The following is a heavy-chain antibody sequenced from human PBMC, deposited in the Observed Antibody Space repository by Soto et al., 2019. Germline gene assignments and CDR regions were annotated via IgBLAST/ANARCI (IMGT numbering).Heavy chain of an antibody. V-gene: IGHV4-31*03. CDR1: GGSISSGGYY. CDR3: ARTVYCSSTSCARYSYDMDV. J-gene: IGHJ6*01. Sequence: PSETLSLTCTVSGGSISSGGYYWTWIRQHQGKGLEWIGYIYYSGTTYYNPSLKSRVTISVNTSKNQFSLKLSAVAAADTAVYYCARTVYCSSTSCARYSYDMDVWGQGTTVTVSS. D-gene: IGHD2-2*01. CDR2: IYYSGTT.